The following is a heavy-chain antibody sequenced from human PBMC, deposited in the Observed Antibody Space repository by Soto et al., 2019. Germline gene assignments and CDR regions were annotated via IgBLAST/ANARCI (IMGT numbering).Heavy chain of an antibody. CDR1: GFTFSSYA. CDR2: ISGSGGST. J-gene: IGHJ4*02. D-gene: IGHD6-13*01. Sequence: GESLKISCAASGFTFSSYAMSWVRQAPGKGLEWVSAISGSGGSTYYADSVKGRFTISRDNSKNTLYLQMNSLRAEDTAVYYCAKRIAAAGTGDYWGQGTLVTVSS. V-gene: IGHV3-23*01. CDR3: AKRIAAAGTGDY.